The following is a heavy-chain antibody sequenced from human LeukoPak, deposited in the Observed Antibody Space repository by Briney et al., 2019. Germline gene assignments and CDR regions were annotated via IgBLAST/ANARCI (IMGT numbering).Heavy chain of an antibody. V-gene: IGHV1-24*01. J-gene: IGHJ4*02. Sequence: ASVKVSCKVSGYTLTELSMHWVRQAPGKGLEWMGGFDPEDGETIYAQKFQGRVTITADKSTSTAYMEMSSLRSEDTAVYYCASFYGGNSLYWGQGTLVTVSS. CDR1: GYTLTELS. CDR2: FDPEDGET. CDR3: ASFYGGNSLY. D-gene: IGHD4-23*01.